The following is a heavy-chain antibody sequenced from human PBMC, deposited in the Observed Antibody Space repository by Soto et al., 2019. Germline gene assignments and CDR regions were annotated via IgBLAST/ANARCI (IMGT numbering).Heavy chain of an antibody. CDR2: IIPIFGTA. D-gene: IGHD3-10*01. Sequence: ASVKVSCKASGGTFSSYAISWVRQAPGQGLEWMGGIIPIFGTANYAQKFQGRVTITADESTSTAYMELSSLRSEDTAVYYCARGLYGSGRKPVDYWGQGTLVTVSS. V-gene: IGHV1-69*13. CDR3: ARGLYGSGRKPVDY. J-gene: IGHJ4*02. CDR1: GGTFSSYA.